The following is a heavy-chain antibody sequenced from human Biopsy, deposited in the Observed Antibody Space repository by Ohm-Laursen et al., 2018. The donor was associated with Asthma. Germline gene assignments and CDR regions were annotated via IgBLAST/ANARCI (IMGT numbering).Heavy chain of an antibody. V-gene: IGHV3-53*01. D-gene: IGHD3-22*01. CDR1: GFAVSRDH. J-gene: IGHJ4*02. Sequence: SLRLSCAASGFAVSRDHMSWVRQAPGKGLEWVSVIYSGGTSHTADSVRGRFTISRDYSKNTLYLQMHSLRAEDTAVYYCARGDSSNWSHYYFDYWGQGTLVTVPS. CDR3: ARGDSSNWSHYYFDY. CDR2: IYSGGTS.